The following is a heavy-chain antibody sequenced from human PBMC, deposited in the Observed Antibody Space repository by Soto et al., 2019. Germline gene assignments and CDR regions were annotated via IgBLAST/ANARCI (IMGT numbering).Heavy chain of an antibody. CDR2: IYYSGHT. V-gene: IGHV4-59*08. D-gene: IGHD5-12*01. CDR1: GGSLSGYY. CDR3: VRHGGVATFDF. J-gene: IGHJ4*02. Sequence: QVQLQESGPGLVRPSETLSLTCTVSGGSLSGYYWSWIRQAPGKGLEWIGYIYYSGHTNCKPSLKSRLTISLDTSREQVSLRLKSVTVADTLVYFCVRHGGVATFDFWGQGKLVIVSS.